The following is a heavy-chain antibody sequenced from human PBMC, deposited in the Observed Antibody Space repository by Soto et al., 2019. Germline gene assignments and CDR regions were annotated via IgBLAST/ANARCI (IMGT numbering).Heavy chain of an antibody. V-gene: IGHV3-23*01. CDR2: ISGSGGST. D-gene: IGHD6-19*01. CDR3: ASPGYSSGWDDY. Sequence: EVQLLESGGGLVQPGGSLRLSCAASGFTFSSYAMSWVRQAPGKGLEWVSAISGSGGSTYYADSVKGRFTISRDNSKNALYLQMTSLRAEDTAVYYCASPGYSSGWDDYWGQGTLVTVSS. J-gene: IGHJ4*02. CDR1: GFTFSSYA.